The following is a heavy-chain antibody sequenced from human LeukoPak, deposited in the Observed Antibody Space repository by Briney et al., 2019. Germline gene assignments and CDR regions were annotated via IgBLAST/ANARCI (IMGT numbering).Heavy chain of an antibody. V-gene: IGHV1-69*13. J-gene: IGHJ4*02. CDR2: IIPIFGTV. CDR1: GGTFSSYA. D-gene: IGHD6-13*01. CDR3: ARDLGGIAAAGQFDY. Sequence: SVKVSCKASGGTFSSYAISWVRQAPGQGLEWMGGIIPIFGTVNYAQKFQGRVTITADESTSTAYMELSSLRSEDTAVYYCARDLGGIAAAGQFDYWGQGTLVTVSS.